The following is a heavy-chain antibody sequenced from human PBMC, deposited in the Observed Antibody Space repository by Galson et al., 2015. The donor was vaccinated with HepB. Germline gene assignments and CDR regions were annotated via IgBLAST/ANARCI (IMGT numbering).Heavy chain of an antibody. Sequence: SLRLSCAASEFTFSNYAMSWVRQAPGRGLEWVSVISGSGGTTYYADSVKGRFTTSRDNSRDTLFLQMNSLRGEDTAVYYCARPATATNFHSSGTDVWGHGTPVPASS. CDR3: ARPATATNFHSSGTDV. CDR2: ISGSGGTT. CDR1: EFTFSNYA. J-gene: IGHJ6*02. D-gene: IGHD4-17*01. V-gene: IGHV3-23*01.